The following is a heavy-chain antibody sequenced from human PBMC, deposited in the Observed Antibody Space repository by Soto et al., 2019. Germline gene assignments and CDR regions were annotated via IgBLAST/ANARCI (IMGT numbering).Heavy chain of an antibody. Sequence: SETLSLTCTVSGGSISSGDYYWSWIRQPPGKGLEWIGYIYYSGSTYYNPSLKSRVTISVDTSKNQFSLKLSSVTAADTAVYYCARGGSSIYYFDYWGQGTLVTVSS. CDR2: IYYSGST. J-gene: IGHJ4*02. D-gene: IGHD2-15*01. V-gene: IGHV4-30-4*01. CDR3: ARGGSSIYYFDY. CDR1: GGSISSGDYY.